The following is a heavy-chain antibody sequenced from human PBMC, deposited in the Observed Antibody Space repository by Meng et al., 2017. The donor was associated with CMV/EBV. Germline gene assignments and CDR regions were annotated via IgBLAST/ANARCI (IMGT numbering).Heavy chain of an antibody. V-gene: IGHV1-2*02. D-gene: IGHD6-13*01. J-gene: IGHJ6*02. CDR2: INPNSGGT. CDR1: GYTFTGYY. Sequence: GGSLRLSCAASGYTFTGYYMHWVRQAPGQGLEWMGWINPNSGGTNYAQKFQGRVTMTRDTSISTAYMELSRLRSDDTAVYYCASYTFPGQNSSSWYFYYYGMDVWGQGTTVTVSS. CDR3: ASYTFPGQNSSSWYFYYYGMDV.